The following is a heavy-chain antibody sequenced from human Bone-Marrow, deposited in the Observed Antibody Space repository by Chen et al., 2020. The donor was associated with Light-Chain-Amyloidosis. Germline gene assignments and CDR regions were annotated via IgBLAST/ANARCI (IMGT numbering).Heavy chain of an antibody. J-gene: IGHJ4*02. D-gene: IGHD3-16*02. CDR1: GYSISSGYY. Sequence: QVQLQESGPGLVKPSETLSLTCTVSGYSISSGYYWGWIRQPPGKGLEWIGSIYHSGSTYYNPSLKSRVTISVDTSKNQFSLKLSSVTAADTAVYYCAHMRGSDYDYVWGSYRYAENCDYWGQGTLVTVSS. CDR3: AHMRGSDYDYVWGSYRYAENCDY. V-gene: IGHV4-38-2*02. CDR2: IYHSGST.